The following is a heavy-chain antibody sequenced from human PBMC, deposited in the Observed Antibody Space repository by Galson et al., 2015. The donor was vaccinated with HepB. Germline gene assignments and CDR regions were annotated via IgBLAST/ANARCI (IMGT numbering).Heavy chain of an antibody. J-gene: IGHJ5*02. CDR1: GGTFSNHA. V-gene: IGHV1-69*01. Sequence: SCKASGGTFSNHATSWVRQAPGRGLEWMGGIIPILNTRKYAQKFQGRVTITANESTSTAYMEFNSLTSDDTAVYYCVRGAGLLNWFDPWGQGTLVAVSS. CDR2: IIPILNTR. CDR3: VRGAGLLNWFDP.